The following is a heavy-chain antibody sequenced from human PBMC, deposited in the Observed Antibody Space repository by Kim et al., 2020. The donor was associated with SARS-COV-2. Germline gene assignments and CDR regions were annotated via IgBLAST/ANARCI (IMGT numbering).Heavy chain of an antibody. Sequence: SETLSLTCTVSGGSISSSSYYWGWIRQPPGKGLEWIGSIYYSGSTYYNPSLKSRVTISVDTSKNQFSLKLSSVTAADTAVYYCARHGHITMIVVVIIQGWFDPWGQGTLVTVSS. D-gene: IGHD3-22*01. CDR2: IYYSGST. CDR3: ARHGHITMIVVVIIQGWFDP. V-gene: IGHV4-39*01. CDR1: GGSISSSSYY. J-gene: IGHJ5*02.